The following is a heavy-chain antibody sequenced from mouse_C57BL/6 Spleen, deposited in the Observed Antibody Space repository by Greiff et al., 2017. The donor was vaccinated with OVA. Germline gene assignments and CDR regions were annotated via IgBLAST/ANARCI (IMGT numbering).Heavy chain of an antibody. Sequence: EVQLVESGAELVRPGASVKLSCTASGFNIKDDYMHWVKQRPEQGLEWIGWIDPENGDTEYASKFQGKATITADTSSNTAYLQLSSLTSEDTAVYYCTGAYGYDWFAYWGQGTLVTVSA. CDR2: IDPENGDT. J-gene: IGHJ3*01. D-gene: IGHD2-2*01. CDR1: GFNIKDDY. CDR3: TGAYGYDWFAY. V-gene: IGHV14-4*01.